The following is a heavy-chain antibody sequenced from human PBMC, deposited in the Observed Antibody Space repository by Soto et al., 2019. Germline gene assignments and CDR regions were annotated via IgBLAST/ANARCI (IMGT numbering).Heavy chain of an antibody. CDR2: IFPGDSDT. D-gene: IGHD2-21*02. Sequence: GESLKISCKGSGYSFTNYWIGWVRQKPGKGLEWMGTIFPGDSDTRYSPSFQGQVTISADKSTSTAYLQMNSLRAEDTAVYYCAKGRPLVVVTTFLDYWGQGTLVTVSS. J-gene: IGHJ4*02. CDR3: AKGRPLVVVTTFLDY. CDR1: GYSFTNYW. V-gene: IGHV5-51*01.